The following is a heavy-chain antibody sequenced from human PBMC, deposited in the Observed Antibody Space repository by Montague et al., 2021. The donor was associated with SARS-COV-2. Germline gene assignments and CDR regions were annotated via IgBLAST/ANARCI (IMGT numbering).Heavy chain of an antibody. CDR3: ARWDPQTLTLLGSRGKSASDY. D-gene: IGHD4-23*01. V-gene: IGHV4-30-2*01. CDR2: LYHREST. J-gene: IGHJ4*02. Sequence: TLSITCGVSGGPISSGPYCWSWIRRPPGKGPEFIGYLYHRESTFFNPSLRSRVTISVDTSKSQFSLKLSSVTAADTGVYYCARWDPQTLTLLGSRGKSASDYWGQGTLVTVSS. CDR1: GGPISSGPYC.